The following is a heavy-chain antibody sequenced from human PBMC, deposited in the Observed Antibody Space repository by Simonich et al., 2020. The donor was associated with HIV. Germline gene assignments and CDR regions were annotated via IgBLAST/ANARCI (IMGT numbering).Heavy chain of an antibody. J-gene: IGHJ6*03. V-gene: IGHV3-21*01. CDR3: ARDPGASWWANYYYYMDV. D-gene: IGHD2-15*01. CDR1: GFTFSTSS. Sequence: EVQLVESGGDLVKPGGSLRISCAASGFTFSTSSMSWVRQAPGKGLEWVSSISSSSSYIFYAGSVRGRFTISRDNAKDSLYLQMNSLRAEDTAVYYCARDPGASWWANYYYYMDVWGKGTTVTVSS. CDR2: ISSSSSYI.